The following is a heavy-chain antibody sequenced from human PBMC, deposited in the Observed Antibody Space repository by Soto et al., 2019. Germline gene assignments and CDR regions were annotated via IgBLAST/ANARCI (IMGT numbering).Heavy chain of an antibody. J-gene: IGHJ4*02. CDR2: IWYDGSYK. Sequence: GGSLRLSCAASGLTFSTYGIHWVRQAPGKGLEWVSVIWYDGSYKFYADSVKGRFTISRDNSKNTLYLQMNSLRAEDTAVYYCAKARAQYYDFWSGYPVDYWGQGTLVTVSS. CDR3: AKARAQYYDFWSGYPVDY. CDR1: GLTFSTYG. V-gene: IGHV3-33*06. D-gene: IGHD3-3*01.